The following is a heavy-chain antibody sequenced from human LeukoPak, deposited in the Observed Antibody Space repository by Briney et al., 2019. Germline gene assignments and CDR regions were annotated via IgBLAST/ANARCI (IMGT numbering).Heavy chain of an antibody. CDR1: GLTVTGNH. V-gene: IGHV3-66*01. CDR3: ARESPTTVTYFDS. J-gene: IGHJ4*02. D-gene: IGHD4-17*01. Sequence: PGGSLRLSCAASGLTVTGNHMTWVRQAPGKGLEWVSVTYSGGTSYYSDSVKGRFTSSRDNSKNTHYLQMNSLRVEDTAVYYCARESPTTVTYFDSWGQGTLVIVSS. CDR2: TYSGGTS.